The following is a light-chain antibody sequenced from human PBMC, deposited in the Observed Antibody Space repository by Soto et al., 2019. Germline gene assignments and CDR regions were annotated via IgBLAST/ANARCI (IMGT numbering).Light chain of an antibody. J-gene: IGKJ4*01. V-gene: IGKV1-12*01. CDR3: QQANSFPLT. Sequence: IQMTQSPSSVSASVGDRVSISCRASQGISNWLTWYQQKPGRAPKLLIYTGCSFQSGVPSRFSGTGSGTDFTLTIGSLQPEDVATYHCQQANSFPLTFGGETKVEIK. CDR1: QGISNW. CDR2: TGC.